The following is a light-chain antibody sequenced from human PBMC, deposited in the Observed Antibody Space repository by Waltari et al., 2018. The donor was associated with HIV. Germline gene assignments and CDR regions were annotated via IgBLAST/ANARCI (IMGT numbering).Light chain of an antibody. CDR1: SSDLGVYNS. J-gene: IGLJ2*01. V-gene: IGLV2-8*01. CDR2: EFS. CDR3: SFYGGSNILV. Sequence: QSALTQPPSASGSPGQSVTISCTGASSDLGVYNSVSWYQQRTGKAPKVIMSEFSMVSTGVPYGLSGSTFVTTPSLSFSGLQADDEAEYFCSFYGGSNILVFGGGTKLTVL.